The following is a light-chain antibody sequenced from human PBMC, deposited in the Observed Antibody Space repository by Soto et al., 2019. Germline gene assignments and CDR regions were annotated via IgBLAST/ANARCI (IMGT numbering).Light chain of an antibody. V-gene: IGKV3-11*01. CDR1: QSVSNY. Sequence: EIVLTQSPATLSLSPGERATLSCRASQSVSNYLAWYQQRPGQAPRLLIFDASNRAPGIPPRFSGSGSGTDFTLTISSLEPEDFAVYYCQERGHWPRLTFGGGTKVEIK. CDR2: DAS. CDR3: QERGHWPRLT. J-gene: IGKJ4*01.